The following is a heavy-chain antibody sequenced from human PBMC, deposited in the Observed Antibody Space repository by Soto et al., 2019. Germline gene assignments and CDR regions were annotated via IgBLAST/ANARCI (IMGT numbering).Heavy chain of an antibody. CDR2: VSHDGVNK. J-gene: IGHJ3*02. D-gene: IGHD2-15*01. Sequence: QMQLVESGGGVVQPGRSLRLSCAASGFSFRNYNLHWVRQAPGKGLEWVAVVSHDGVNKHYAESVKGRLSISRDSSRDTLYLQMNSLRPEDTAVYYCVRETQIVMAVVPTPGSPGAFDMWGQGTMVTVSS. CDR1: GFSFRNYN. CDR3: VRETQIVMAVVPTPGSPGAFDM. V-gene: IGHV3-30-3*01.